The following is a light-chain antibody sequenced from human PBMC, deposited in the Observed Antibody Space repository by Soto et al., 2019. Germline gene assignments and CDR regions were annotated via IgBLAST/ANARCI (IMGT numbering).Light chain of an antibody. Sequence: DIQMTQSPSTLSASVGDRVTITCRASQSIITWLAWYQQKPGKAPKLVIYKASSLESGVPSRFSVCGCESESTSTITSPQPDCVATYYYQQYNSYPRWFGQGTKVDFK. CDR2: KAS. CDR1: QSIITW. V-gene: IGKV1-5*03. J-gene: IGKJ1*01. CDR3: QQYNSYPRW.